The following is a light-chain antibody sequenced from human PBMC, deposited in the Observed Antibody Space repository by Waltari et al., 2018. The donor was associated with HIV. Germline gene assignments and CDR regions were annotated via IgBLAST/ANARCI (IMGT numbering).Light chain of an antibody. CDR3: YSAADKNVL. J-gene: IGLJ2*01. V-gene: IGLV3-27*01. Sequence: SYELKQPSSVSVSPGQTARITCSGDALAKQYARWFQQKPGQAPILVIYKDPERPSGIPERVSGSSSGTTVTLTISGAQVEDEADYFCYSAADKNVLFGGGTKLTVL. CDR2: KDP. CDR1: ALAKQY.